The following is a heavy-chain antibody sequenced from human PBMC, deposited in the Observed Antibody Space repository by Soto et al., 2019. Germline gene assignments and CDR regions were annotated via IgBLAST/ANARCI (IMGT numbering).Heavy chain of an antibody. Sequence: ASVKVSCKTSGFTFTDYYMHWVRQAPGQGLEWMGWINPNSGGTNYAQSFQGRVTMTRDTSISTAYMEVRRLRSDDTAVYYCARFQSSVAGTLADYWGQGTLVTVYS. CDR1: GFTFTDYY. J-gene: IGHJ4*02. V-gene: IGHV1-2*02. D-gene: IGHD6-19*01. CDR2: INPNSGGT. CDR3: ARFQSSVAGTLADY.